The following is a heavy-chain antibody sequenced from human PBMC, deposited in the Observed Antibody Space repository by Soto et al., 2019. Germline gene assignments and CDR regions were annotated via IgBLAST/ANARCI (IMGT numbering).Heavy chain of an antibody. CDR3: ARESMGTSIWFGELSRDALDV. J-gene: IGHJ6*02. CDR1: GGSVSSGSFY. V-gene: IGHV4-61*01. D-gene: IGHD3-10*01. CDR2: IYYSGST. Sequence: PSETLSLTCTVSGGSVSSGSFYWTWIRQPPGKTLEWIGNIYYSGSTSYNPSLKSRVTVSVDTSKNQFSLNLSSVTAADTAVYYCARESMGTSIWFGELSRDALDVWGQGTMVTVSS.